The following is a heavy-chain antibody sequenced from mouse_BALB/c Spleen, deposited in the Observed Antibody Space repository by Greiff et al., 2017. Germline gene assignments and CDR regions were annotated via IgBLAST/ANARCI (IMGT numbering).Heavy chain of an antibody. V-gene: IGHV1S132*01. CDR2: IFPGTGTT. Sequence: QVQLQQSGAELVKPGASVKLSCKTSGYTFTSYWIQWVKQRPGQGLGWIGEIFPGTGTTYYNEKFKGKATLTIDTSSSTAYMQLSSLTSEDSAVYFCARGQLGLRDYYAMDYWGQGTSVTVSS. CDR1: GYTFTSYW. D-gene: IGHD3-2*01. CDR3: ARGQLGLRDYYAMDY. J-gene: IGHJ4*01.